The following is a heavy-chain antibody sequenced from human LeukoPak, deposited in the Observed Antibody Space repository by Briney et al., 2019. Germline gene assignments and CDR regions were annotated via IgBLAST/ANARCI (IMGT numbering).Heavy chain of an antibody. CDR2: INPNSGGT. CDR3: ASVSIVVVPAAILGDAFDI. V-gene: IGHV1-2*02. Sequence: ASVKVSCKASGYTFTGYYMHWVRQAPGQGLEWMGWINPNSGGTNYAQKFQGRVTMTRDTSISTAYMELSRLRSDDTAVYYCASVSIVVVPAAILGDAFDIWGQETMVTVSS. J-gene: IGHJ3*02. CDR1: GYTFTGYY. D-gene: IGHD2-2*02.